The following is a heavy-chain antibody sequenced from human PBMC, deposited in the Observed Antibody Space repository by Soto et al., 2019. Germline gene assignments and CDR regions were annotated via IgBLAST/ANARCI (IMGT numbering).Heavy chain of an antibody. Sequence: GGSLRLSCAASGFSFSSYAMNWVRQAPGKGLEWVSVMTGSGGTAYYAGSVRGRFTISRDNSKNTLYLQMNRLRAEDTALYYCAKDGVPAAIHSYYMDVWGKGTTVTVSS. CDR2: MTGSGGTA. CDR3: AKDGVPAAIHSYYMDV. D-gene: IGHD2-2*01. CDR1: GFSFSSYA. J-gene: IGHJ6*03. V-gene: IGHV3-23*01.